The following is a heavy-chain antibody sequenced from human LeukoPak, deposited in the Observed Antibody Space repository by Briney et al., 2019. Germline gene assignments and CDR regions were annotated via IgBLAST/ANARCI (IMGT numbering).Heavy chain of an antibody. D-gene: IGHD2-15*01. V-gene: IGHV1-2*06. Sequence: ASVKVSCKASGYTFTGYYMHWVRQAPGQGLEWMGRINPNSGGTNYAQKFQARVTMTRDTSISTAYMELSRLRSDDTAVYYCARDPGVGLLSRDYWGQGTLVTVSS. CDR3: ARDPGVGLLSRDY. J-gene: IGHJ4*02. CDR2: INPNSGGT. CDR1: GYTFTGYY.